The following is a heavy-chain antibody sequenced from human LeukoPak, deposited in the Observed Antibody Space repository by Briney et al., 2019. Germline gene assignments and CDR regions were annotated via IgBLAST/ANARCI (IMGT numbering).Heavy chain of an antibody. Sequence: ASVKVSCKVSGYTLTELSMHWVRQAPGKGLEWMGGFDPEDGETIYAQKFQGRVTMTEDTSTDTAYMELSSLRSEDTAVYYCARDQPTYYYDSSPYDYWGQGTLVTVSS. CDR2: FDPEDGET. D-gene: IGHD3-22*01. V-gene: IGHV1-24*01. CDR1: GYTLTELS. J-gene: IGHJ4*02. CDR3: ARDQPTYYYDSSPYDY.